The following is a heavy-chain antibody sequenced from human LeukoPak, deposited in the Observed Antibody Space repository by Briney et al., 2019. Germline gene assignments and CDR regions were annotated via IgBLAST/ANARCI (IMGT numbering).Heavy chain of an antibody. CDR2: IYYSGST. V-gene: IGHV4-39*01. Sequence: PSETLSLTCTVSGGSISSRTYYWGWIRQPPGRGLEWIGSIYYSGSTYYNPSLKSRVTISVDTSKNQFPLKLRSVTAADTAVYYCARRYYYDSSGYYFDFWGQGTLVTVSS. CDR3: ARRYYYDSSGYYFDF. CDR1: GGSISSRTYY. J-gene: IGHJ4*02. D-gene: IGHD3-22*01.